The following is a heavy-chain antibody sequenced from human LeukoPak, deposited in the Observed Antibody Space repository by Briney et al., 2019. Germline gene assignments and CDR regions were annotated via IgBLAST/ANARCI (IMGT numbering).Heavy chain of an antibody. V-gene: IGHV4-39*01. CDR2: IYYSGST. D-gene: IGHD3-22*01. J-gene: IGHJ4*02. Sequence: PSETLSLTCTVSSGSISNSFYYWGWIRQPPGKGLEWLGTIYYSGSTHYNPSLNSRVTISVDTSKNQFSLKLSSVTAADTAVYFCASHLGSYDRSGFYDWGQGALVTVSS. CDR3: ASHLGSYDRSGFYD. CDR1: SGSISNSFYY.